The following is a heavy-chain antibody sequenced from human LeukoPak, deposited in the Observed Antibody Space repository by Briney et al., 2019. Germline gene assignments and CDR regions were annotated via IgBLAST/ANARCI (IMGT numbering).Heavy chain of an antibody. CDR1: GYTFTSYY. J-gene: IGHJ3*02. V-gene: IGHV1-46*01. D-gene: IGHD3-3*01. Sequence: ASVKVSCKASGYTFTSYYMHWVRQAPGQGLEWMGIINPSGGSTSYAQKLQGRVTMTTDTSTSTAYMELRSLRSDDTAVYYCARAPYTIFGVVSDAFDIWGQGTMVTVSS. CDR2: INPSGGST. CDR3: ARAPYTIFGVVSDAFDI.